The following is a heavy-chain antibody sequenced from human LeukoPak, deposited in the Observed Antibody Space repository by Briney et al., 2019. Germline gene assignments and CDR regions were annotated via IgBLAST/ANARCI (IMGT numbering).Heavy chain of an antibody. CDR2: MNPNSGNT. V-gene: IGHV1-8*03. CDR1: GYTFTSYD. Sequence: ASVKVSCKASGYTFTSYDINWVRQATGQGLEWMGWMNPNSGNTGYAQKFQGRVTITRNTSISTAYMELSSLRSGDTAVYYCARVLSGRGSLYSYYYYMDVWGKGTTVTISS. CDR3: ARVLSGRGSLYSYYYYMDV. D-gene: IGHD3-10*01. J-gene: IGHJ6*03.